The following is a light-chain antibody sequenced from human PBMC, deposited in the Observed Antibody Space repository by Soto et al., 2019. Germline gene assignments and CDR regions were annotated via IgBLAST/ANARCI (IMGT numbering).Light chain of an antibody. V-gene: IGLV1-40*01. CDR1: SSNIGAGYD. J-gene: IGLJ2*01. Sequence: QSALTQPPSVSGAPGQRVTISCTGSSSNIGAGYDVHWYQQLPGTAPKLLIYANNNRPSGVPDRFSGSKSGTSASLAITGLQAEDEADYYCQSYDSSLSGDVVFGGGTKLTVL. CDR3: QSYDSSLSGDVV. CDR2: ANN.